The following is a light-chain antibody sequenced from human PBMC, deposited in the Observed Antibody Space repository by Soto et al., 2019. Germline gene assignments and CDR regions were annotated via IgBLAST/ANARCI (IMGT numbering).Light chain of an antibody. J-gene: IGLJ2*01. Sequence: QSVLTQPPSVSGAPGQRVTISCTGSTSNIGEGYDVHWYQQLPGTAPKLLIYANRNRPSGVPDRFSGSKSGSSASLAITGLQTEDEAHYYCQSYDTRLSVVFGGGTKLTVL. CDR1: TSNIGEGYD. V-gene: IGLV1-40*01. CDR2: ANR. CDR3: QSYDTRLSVV.